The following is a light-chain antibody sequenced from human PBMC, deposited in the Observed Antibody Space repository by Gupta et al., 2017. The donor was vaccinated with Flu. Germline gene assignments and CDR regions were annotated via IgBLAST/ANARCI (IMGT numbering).Light chain of an antibody. Sequence: DIVMTQSPDSLAVSLGERATINCKSSQSVLYSSNNKNYLAWYQQKPGQPPRLLIYWASTRESGVPDRFSGGGSGTDFTLTISILQAEDVAVYYCQRYDVTPRTFGQGTKVEIK. J-gene: IGKJ1*01. CDR3: QRYDVTPRT. V-gene: IGKV4-1*01. CDR1: QSVLYSSNNKNY. CDR2: WAS.